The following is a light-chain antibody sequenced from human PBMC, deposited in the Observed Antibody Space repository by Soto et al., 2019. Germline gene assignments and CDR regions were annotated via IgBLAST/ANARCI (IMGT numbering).Light chain of an antibody. CDR1: QSVGSN. J-gene: IGKJ4*01. CDR2: GAS. V-gene: IGKV3-15*01. CDR3: QQYNNWLS. Sequence: EVGMTQSPATLSVFPGERVTLSCRASQSVGSNLAWYQQKPGQAPRLLIYGASTRATGVPARFSGSGSGTEFTLTISSPQSEVFALYYCQQYNNWLSFGGGTKVEIE.